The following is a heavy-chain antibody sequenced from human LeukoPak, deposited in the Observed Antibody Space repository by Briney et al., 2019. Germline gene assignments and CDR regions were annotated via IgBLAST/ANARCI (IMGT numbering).Heavy chain of an antibody. CDR2: ISGSGGST. CDR1: RFTFSSYA. J-gene: IGHJ4*02. V-gene: IGHV3-23*01. Sequence: GGSLRLSCAASRFTFSSYAMSWVRQAPGKGLEWVSAISGSGGSTYYADSVKGRFTISRDNSKNTLYLQMNSLRAEDTAVYYCAKDLAYCGGDCLEYFDYWGQGTLVTVSS. D-gene: IGHD2-21*02. CDR3: AKDLAYCGGDCLEYFDY.